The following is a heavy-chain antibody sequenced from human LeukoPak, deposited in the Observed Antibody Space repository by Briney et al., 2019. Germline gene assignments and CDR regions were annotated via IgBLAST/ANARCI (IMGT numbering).Heavy chain of an antibody. V-gene: IGHV3-7*02. J-gene: IGHJ4*02. CDR3: ARARGLWFGELFEYYFDY. D-gene: IGHD3-10*01. CDR2: IKEDGSDK. CDR1: GFTFTTYW. Sequence: GGSLRLACAASGFTFTTYWMSWVRQAPGKGLQWVANIKEDGSDKDYVDSLKGRFTVSRDNAQNSIYLQVNSLRAEDTAVYYCARARGLWFGELFEYYFDYWGQGTLVTVSS.